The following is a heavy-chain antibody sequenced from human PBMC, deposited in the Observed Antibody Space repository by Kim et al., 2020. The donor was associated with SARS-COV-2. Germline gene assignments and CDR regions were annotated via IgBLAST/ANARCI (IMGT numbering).Heavy chain of an antibody. CDR3: ARDERITMVQGVALPY. D-gene: IGHD3-10*01. CDR2: INTNTGNP. J-gene: IGHJ4*02. V-gene: IGHV7-4-1*02. Sequence: ASVKVSCKASGYTFTSYAMNWVRQAPGQGLEWMGWINTNTGNPTYAQGFTGRFVFSLDTSVSTAYLQISSLKAEDTAVYYCARDERITMVQGVALPYWGQGTLVTVSS. CDR1: GYTFTSYA.